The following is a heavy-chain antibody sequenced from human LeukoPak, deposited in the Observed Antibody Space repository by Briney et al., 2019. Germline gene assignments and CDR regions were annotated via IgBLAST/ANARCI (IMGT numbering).Heavy chain of an antibody. J-gene: IGHJ4*02. CDR2: VSYDGSNI. D-gene: IGHD6-19*01. V-gene: IGHV3-30*18. CDR1: GFIFSTYD. Sequence: DPGGSLRLSCAASGFIFSTYDMHWVRQAPGKGLEWVAVVSYDGSNIYHAASVQGRFTISRDNSKNTLYLQMNSLRAEDTAVYYCAKSLDAQAVADPFDYWGQGTLVTVSS. CDR3: AKSLDAQAVADPFDY.